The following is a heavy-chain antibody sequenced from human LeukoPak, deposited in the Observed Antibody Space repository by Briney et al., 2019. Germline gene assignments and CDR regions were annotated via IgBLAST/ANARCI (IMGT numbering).Heavy chain of an antibody. D-gene: IGHD1/OR15-1a*01. CDR3: ATQVSANKMYGIDV. V-gene: IGHV1-24*01. CDR2: FDPEDGET. Sequence: APVKVSCKVSGYTLTELSMHWVRQAPGKGLEWMGGFDPEDGETIYAQKFQGRVTMTEDTSTDTAYMELSSLRSEDTAVYYCATQVSANKMYGIDVWGQGTTVTVYS. J-gene: IGHJ6*02. CDR1: GYTLTELS.